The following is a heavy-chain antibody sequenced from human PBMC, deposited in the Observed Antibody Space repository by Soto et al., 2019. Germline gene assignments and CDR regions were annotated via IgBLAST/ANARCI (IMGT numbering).Heavy chain of an antibody. CDR3: ARADDFWSGYPILGPFDY. J-gene: IGHJ4*02. D-gene: IGHD3-3*01. V-gene: IGHV1-2*02. CDR2: INPNSGGT. CDR1: GYTFTGYY. Sequence: ASVKVSCKASGYTFTGYYMHWVRQAPGQGLEWMGWINPNSGGTNYAQKFQGRVTITRDKSMSTAYMELSRLRSEDTAVYYCARADDFWSGYPILGPFDYWGQGTLVTVSS.